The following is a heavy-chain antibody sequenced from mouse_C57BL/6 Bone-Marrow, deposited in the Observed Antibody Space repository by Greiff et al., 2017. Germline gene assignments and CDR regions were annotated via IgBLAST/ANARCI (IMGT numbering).Heavy chain of an antibody. CDR2: ISNGGGST. V-gene: IGHV5-12*01. J-gene: IGHJ3*01. Sequence: EVQRVESGGGLVQPGGSLKLSCAASGFTFSDYYMYWVRQTPEKRLEWVAYISNGGGSTYYPDTVKGRFTISRDNAKNTLYLQMSRLKSEDTAMYYCARSGDYYGSLAYWGQGTLVTVSA. D-gene: IGHD1-1*01. CDR1: GFTFSDYY. CDR3: ARSGDYYGSLAY.